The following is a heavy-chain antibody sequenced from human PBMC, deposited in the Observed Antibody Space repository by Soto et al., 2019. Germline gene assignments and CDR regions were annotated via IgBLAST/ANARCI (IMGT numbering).Heavy chain of an antibody. CDR1: GFTLSGYA. CDR3: ARRARPDFYYMDV. J-gene: IGHJ6*03. D-gene: IGHD6-6*01. V-gene: IGHV3-64*01. Sequence: GGSLRLSCAASGFTLSGYAMDWVRQAPGKGLEYVSGISSNGVGTYYANSVQGRFTISRDNSKNTVYLQMGSLRPDDMAVYYCARRARPDFYYMDVWGKGTTVTVSS. CDR2: ISSNGVGT.